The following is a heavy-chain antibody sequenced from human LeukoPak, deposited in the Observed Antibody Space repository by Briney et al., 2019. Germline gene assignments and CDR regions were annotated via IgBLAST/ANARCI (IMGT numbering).Heavy chain of an antibody. Sequence: SETLSLTCTVSGASISSYYWGWIRQLPGKGLEWIGGAYYSGTTYYNPSLKSRVTISVDTSKSQFSLKLSSVTAADTAVYYCARHSSSAWYYYFDYWGQGTLVAVSS. D-gene: IGHD6-19*01. CDR1: GASISSYY. CDR2: AYYSGTT. J-gene: IGHJ4*02. CDR3: ARHSSSAWYYYFDY. V-gene: IGHV4-39*01.